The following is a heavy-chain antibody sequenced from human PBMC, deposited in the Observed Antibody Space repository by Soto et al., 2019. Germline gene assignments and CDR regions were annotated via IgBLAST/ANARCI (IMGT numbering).Heavy chain of an antibody. D-gene: IGHD3-9*01. Sequence: QVQLVQSGAEVKKPGSSVKVSCKASGGTFSSYAISWVRQAPGQGLEWMGGIIPIFGTANYAQKFQGRVTITADKSTSTAYMELSSLRSEDTAVYYCARAFLPAGLTIFQPYYGMDVWGQGSTVTVSS. CDR1: GGTFSSYA. CDR3: ARAFLPAGLTIFQPYYGMDV. J-gene: IGHJ6*02. V-gene: IGHV1-69*06. CDR2: IIPIFGTA.